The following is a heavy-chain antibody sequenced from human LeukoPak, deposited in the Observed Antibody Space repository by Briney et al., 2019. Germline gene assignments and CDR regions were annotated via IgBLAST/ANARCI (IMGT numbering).Heavy chain of an antibody. D-gene: IGHD1-26*01. V-gene: IGHV4-59*08. CDR1: GGSISSYY. Sequence: TASETLSLTCTVSGGSISSYYWSWIRQPPGKGLEWIGYIYYSGSTNYNPSLKSRVTISVDTSKNQFSLKLSSVTAADTAVYYCARRPSGSYSNNWFDPWGQGTLVTVSS. CDR2: IYYSGST. CDR3: ARRPSGSYSNNWFDP. J-gene: IGHJ5*02.